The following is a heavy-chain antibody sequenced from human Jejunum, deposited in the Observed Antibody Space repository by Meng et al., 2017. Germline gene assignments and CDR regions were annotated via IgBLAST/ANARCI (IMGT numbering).Heavy chain of an antibody. V-gene: IGHV3-7*01. Sequence: GESLKISCGASGFTFSSYWMSWVRQTPGKGLEWVANIKQDGSEKYYVDSVKGRFTISRDNAKNSLYLQMNSLRAEDTAMYYCARRIAGSATGGNFDYWGQG. D-gene: IGHD3-10*01. CDR1: GFTFSSYW. CDR3: ARRIAGSATGGNFDY. CDR2: IKQDGSEK. J-gene: IGHJ4*01.